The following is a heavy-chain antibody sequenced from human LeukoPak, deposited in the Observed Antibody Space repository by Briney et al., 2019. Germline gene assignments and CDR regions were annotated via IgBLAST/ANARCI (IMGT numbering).Heavy chain of an antibody. D-gene: IGHD3-10*01. CDR3: ARVTALPWFGDAFDI. Sequence: SETLSLTCTVSGGSISSYYWSWIRQPAGKGLEWIGRIYTSGSTNYNPSLKSRVTMSVDTSKNQFSLKLSSVTAADTAVYYCARVTALPWFGDAFDIWGQGTMVTVSS. J-gene: IGHJ3*02. CDR1: GGSISSYY. V-gene: IGHV4-4*07. CDR2: IYTSGST.